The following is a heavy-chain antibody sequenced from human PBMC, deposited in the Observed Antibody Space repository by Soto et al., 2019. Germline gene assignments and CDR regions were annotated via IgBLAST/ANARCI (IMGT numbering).Heavy chain of an antibody. CDR3: ARSRFVVGVTEDYYGMDV. CDR2: IVVGSGNT. CDR1: GFTFTNSA. V-gene: IGHV1-58*01. J-gene: IGHJ6*02. Sequence: SVKVSCKASGFTFTNSAVQWVRQARGQRLEWIGWIVVGSGNTNYAQKFQGRVTITADESTNTAYMGLSSLRSGDTAVYYCARSRFVVGVTEDYYGMDVWGQGTTVTVSS. D-gene: IGHD2-15*01.